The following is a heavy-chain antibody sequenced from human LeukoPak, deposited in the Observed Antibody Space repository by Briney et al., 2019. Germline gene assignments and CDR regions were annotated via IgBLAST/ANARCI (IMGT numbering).Heavy chain of an antibody. V-gene: IGHV3-30*02. CDR3: AKLRVIEDQGPFDY. J-gene: IGHJ4*02. D-gene: IGHD5-24*01. CDR1: GFTFSSYG. Sequence: PGGSLRLSCAASGFTFSSYGMHWVRQAPGKGLEWVAFIRYDGGNKYYADSVKGRFTISRDNSKNTLYLQMNSLRAEDTAVYYCAKLRVIEDQGPFDYWGQGTLVTVSS. CDR2: IRYDGGNK.